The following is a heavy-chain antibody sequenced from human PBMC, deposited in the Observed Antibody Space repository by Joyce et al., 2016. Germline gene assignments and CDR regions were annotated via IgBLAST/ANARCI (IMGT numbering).Heavy chain of an antibody. CDR1: GFTFTSYA. D-gene: IGHD3-10*01. CDR2: ISHSGGST. CDR3: AKDQAPYYGSGKNAFDI. V-gene: IGHV3-23*01. Sequence: EVQLLESGGGLVQPGGSLRLSCAASGFTFTSYAMSWVRRAPGKGLEWVSGISHSGGSTYYADSVKGRFTISRDNSKNTLYLQMNSLRAEDTAVYYCAKDQAPYYGSGKNAFDIWGQGTMVTVSS. J-gene: IGHJ3*02.